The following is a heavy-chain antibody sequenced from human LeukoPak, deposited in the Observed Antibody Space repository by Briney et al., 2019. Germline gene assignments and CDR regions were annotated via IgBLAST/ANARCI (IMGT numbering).Heavy chain of an antibody. Sequence: PSETLSLTCAVSGGSISSGGYSWSWIRQPPGKGLEWIGEINHSGSTNYNPSLKSRVTISVDTSKNQFSLKLSSVTAADTAVYYCARGRKFDYWGQGTLVTVSS. D-gene: IGHD1-14*01. CDR3: ARGRKFDY. CDR2: INHSGST. V-gene: IGHV4-30-2*01. J-gene: IGHJ4*02. CDR1: GGSISSGGYS.